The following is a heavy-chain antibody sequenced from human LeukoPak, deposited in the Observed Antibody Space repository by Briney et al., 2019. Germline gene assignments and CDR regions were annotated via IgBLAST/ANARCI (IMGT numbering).Heavy chain of an antibody. J-gene: IGHJ4*02. D-gene: IGHD1-26*01. CDR3: ARERGLSGSYYFDY. Sequence: PGGSLRLSCAASGFTFSSYGMHWVRQAPGKGLEGVAVIWYGGSNKYYADSVKGRFTISRDNSKNTLYLQMNSLRAEDTAVYYCARERGLSGSYYFDYWGQGTLVTVSS. CDR2: IWYGGSNK. V-gene: IGHV3-33*08. CDR1: GFTFSSYG.